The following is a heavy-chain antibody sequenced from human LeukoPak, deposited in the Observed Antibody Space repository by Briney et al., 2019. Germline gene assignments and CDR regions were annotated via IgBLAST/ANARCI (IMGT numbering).Heavy chain of an antibody. V-gene: IGHV4-59*01. CDR2: IYYSGST. Sequence: SETLSLTCSVCGHFMNRCHWSWLRQPPGKGLEWIGYIYYSGSTNYNPSLKSRVTISVDTAKNQFSLKLTSVTAADTAVYYCARSQDSSGYSPFDCWGQGTLVTVSS. D-gene: IGHD3-22*01. J-gene: IGHJ4*02. CDR1: GHFMNRCH. CDR3: ARSQDSSGYSPFDC.